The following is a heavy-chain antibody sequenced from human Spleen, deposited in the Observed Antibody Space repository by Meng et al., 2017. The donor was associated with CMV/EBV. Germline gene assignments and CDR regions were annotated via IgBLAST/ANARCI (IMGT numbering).Heavy chain of an antibody. V-gene: IGHV3-33*06. Sequence: CAASGFPFSSSGLHWVRQAPGKGLEWVAVIWYDGSNKYYADSVKGRFTISRDNSKNTLYLQMNSLRAEDTAVYYCAKSGGGYWYFDLWGRGTLVTVSS. CDR1: GFPFSSSG. CDR3: AKSGGGYWYFDL. J-gene: IGHJ2*01. CDR2: IWYDGSNK. D-gene: IGHD2-15*01.